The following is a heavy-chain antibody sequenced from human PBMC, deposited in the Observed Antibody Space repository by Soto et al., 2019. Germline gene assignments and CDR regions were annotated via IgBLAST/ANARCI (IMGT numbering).Heavy chain of an antibody. J-gene: IGHJ4*02. CDR3: ARLAVAGTWGPRGYFDY. CDR1: GGSISSYY. V-gene: IGHV4-59*01. CDR2: IYYSGST. D-gene: IGHD6-19*01. Sequence: QVQLQESGPGLVKPSETLSLTCTVSGGSISSYYWSWIRQPPGKGLEWIGYIYYSGSTNYNPSLKSRVTISVDTSKNQFSLKLSSVTAADTAVYYCARLAVAGTWGPRGYFDYWGQGTLVTVSS.